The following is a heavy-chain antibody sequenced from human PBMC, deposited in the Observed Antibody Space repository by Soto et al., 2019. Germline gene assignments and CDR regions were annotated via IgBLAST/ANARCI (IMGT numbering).Heavy chain of an antibody. CDR2: IYYSGIT. Sequence: PSETLSLTCTVSAVSISNSSYYWGWIRRPPGKGLEWIGTIYYSGITYYNPSLKSRVTISVDTSNNQFPLKLTSLTAADTAVSNCERQGSNWGQVNMVTVSS. CDR3: ERQGSN. J-gene: IGHJ4*02. V-gene: IGHV4-39*01. CDR1: AVSISNSSYY.